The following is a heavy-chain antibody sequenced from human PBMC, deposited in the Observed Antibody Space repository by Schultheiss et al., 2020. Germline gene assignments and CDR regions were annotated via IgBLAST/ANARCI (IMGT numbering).Heavy chain of an antibody. CDR2: IYYSGST. D-gene: IGHD3-10*01. J-gene: IGHJ6*03. CDR1: GGSISSGGYY. CDR3: ARDHALLYYMDV. V-gene: IGHV4-31*03. Sequence: SETLSLTCTVSGGSISSGGYYWSWIRQHPGKGLEWIGYIYYSGSTNYNPSLKSRVTISVDTSKNQFSLKLSSVTAADTAVYYCARDHALLYYMDVWGKGTTVTVSS.